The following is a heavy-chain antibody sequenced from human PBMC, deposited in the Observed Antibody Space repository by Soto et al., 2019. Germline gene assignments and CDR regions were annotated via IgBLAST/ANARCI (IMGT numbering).Heavy chain of an antibody. J-gene: IGHJ4*01. CDR1: VRRNL. CDR2: IHSDNRGTKT. CDR3: AFLSGCAAVY. V-gene: IGHV3-53*01. D-gene: IGHD2-15*01. Sequence: VRRNLPSRVRQPPGKGLDCLSVIHSDNRGTKTVYADSVQGRFTISRDDSKNILSLQLSNLRAEDTAVYSSAFLSGCAAVYW.